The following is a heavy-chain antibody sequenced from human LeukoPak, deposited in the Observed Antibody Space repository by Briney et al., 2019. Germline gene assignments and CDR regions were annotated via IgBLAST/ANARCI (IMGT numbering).Heavy chain of an antibody. J-gene: IGHJ6*03. D-gene: IGHD3-3*01. CDR3: ALYDFWSYCYMDV. Sequence: GGSLRLSCAASGFTFSSYSMNWVRQAPGKGLEWVSSISSSSSYIYYADSVKGRFTISRDNAKNSLYLQMNSLRAEDTAVYYCALYDFWSYCYMDVWGKGTTVTVSS. CDR1: GFTFSSYS. V-gene: IGHV3-21*01. CDR2: ISSSSSYI.